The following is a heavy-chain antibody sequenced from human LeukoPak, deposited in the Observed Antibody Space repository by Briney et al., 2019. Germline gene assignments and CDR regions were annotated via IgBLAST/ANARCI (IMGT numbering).Heavy chain of an antibody. D-gene: IGHD4-17*01. J-gene: IGHJ3*02. CDR3: ARYYGDYEDAFDI. V-gene: IGHV4-59*01. Sequence: SETLSLTCTVSGGSINYYYWSWIRQPPGKGLEYIGYIYSSGSTNYNPSLKSRVTMSVDTSKNQFSLKLSSVTAADTAVYYCARYYGDYEDAFDIWGQGTMVTVSS. CDR1: GGSINYYY. CDR2: IYSSGST.